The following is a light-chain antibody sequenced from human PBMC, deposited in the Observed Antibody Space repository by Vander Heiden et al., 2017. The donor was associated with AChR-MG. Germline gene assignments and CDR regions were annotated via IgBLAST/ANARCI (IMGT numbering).Light chain of an antibody. CDR1: QSISSF. Sequence: DIQLTQSPSSLSASVGDRVTITCRASQSISSFLNWYQQKPGTAPKLLIYTASGLQGGVPSRFTGSGSGTDFTLTISGLQPEDLGIYYCQQSYSLPRTFGQGTRLEIQ. CDR2: TAS. J-gene: IGKJ5*01. CDR3: QQSYSLPRT. V-gene: IGKV1-39*01.